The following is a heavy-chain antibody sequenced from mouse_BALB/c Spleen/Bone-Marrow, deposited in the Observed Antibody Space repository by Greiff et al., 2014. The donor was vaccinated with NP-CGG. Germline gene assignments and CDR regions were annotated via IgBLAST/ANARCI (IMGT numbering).Heavy chain of an antibody. V-gene: IGHV14-3*02. Sequence: EVNVVESGAELVKPGASVKLSCTASGFNIKDTYMHWVKQRPEQGLEWIGRIDPANGNTKYDPKFQGKATITADTPSNTAYLQLSSLTSEDTAVYYCARYYYGSSYFDYWGQGTTLTVSS. J-gene: IGHJ2*01. CDR1: GFNIKDTY. CDR2: IDPANGNT. D-gene: IGHD1-1*01. CDR3: ARYYYGSSYFDY.